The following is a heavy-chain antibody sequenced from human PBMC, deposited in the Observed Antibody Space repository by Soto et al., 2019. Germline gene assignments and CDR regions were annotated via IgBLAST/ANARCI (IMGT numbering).Heavy chain of an antibody. CDR2: INHSGST. CDR1: GGSFSGYY. Sequence: SETLSLTCAVYGGSFSGYYWSWIRQPPGKGLEWIGEINHSGSTNYNPSLKSRVTISVDTSKNQFSLKLSSVTAADTAVYYCATLRFLEWLPLFDPWGQGTLVTVSS. J-gene: IGHJ5*02. V-gene: IGHV4-34*01. CDR3: ATLRFLEWLPLFDP. D-gene: IGHD3-3*01.